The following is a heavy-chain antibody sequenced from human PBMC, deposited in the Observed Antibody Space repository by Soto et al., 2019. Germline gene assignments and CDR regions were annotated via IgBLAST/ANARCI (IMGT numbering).Heavy chain of an antibody. CDR3: AKDFSSGWHYYYFDY. CDR1: GFTFSSYG. D-gene: IGHD6-19*01. V-gene: IGHV3-30*18. CDR2: ISYDGSNK. J-gene: IGHJ4*02. Sequence: GGSLRLSCAASGFTFSSYGMHWVRQAPGKGLEWVAVISYDGSNKYYADSVKGRFTISRDNSKNTLYLQMNSLRAEDTAVYYCAKDFSSGWHYYYFDYWGQGTLVTVSS.